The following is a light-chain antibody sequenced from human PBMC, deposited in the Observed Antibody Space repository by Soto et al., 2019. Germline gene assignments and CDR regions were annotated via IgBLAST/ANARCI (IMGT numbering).Light chain of an antibody. V-gene: IGKV1-5*01. J-gene: IGKJ1*01. CDR1: QSVSGW. CDR3: QQYETFSGT. CDR2: DAS. Sequence: DIQRTQSPSTLSASVGDTVTVTCRASQSVSGWLAWYQQKPGEAPKLLIYDASALPRGVPSRFSGSGSGTKFSLAIASLQPDDFATYYCQQYETFSGTFGPGTKVDIK.